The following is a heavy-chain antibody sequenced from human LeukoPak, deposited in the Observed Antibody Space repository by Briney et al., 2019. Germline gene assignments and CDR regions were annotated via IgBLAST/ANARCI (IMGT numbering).Heavy chain of an antibody. V-gene: IGHV4-59*01. Sequence: PSETLSLTCTVSGGSLSSYYWSWIRQPPGKGLEWIGYIYYSGSTNYNPSLKSRVTISVDTSKNQFSLKLSSVTAADTAVYYCARDVHRIGWFGPWGQGTLVTVSS. CDR1: GGSLSSYY. J-gene: IGHJ5*02. CDR2: IYYSGST. CDR3: ARDVHRIGWFGP. D-gene: IGHD2-15*01.